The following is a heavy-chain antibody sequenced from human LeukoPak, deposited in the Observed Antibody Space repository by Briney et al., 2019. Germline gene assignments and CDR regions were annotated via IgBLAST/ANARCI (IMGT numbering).Heavy chain of an antibody. CDR1: GGSISSYY. V-gene: IGHV4-4*07. J-gene: IGHJ3*02. Sequence: PSETLSLTCTVSGGSISSYYWSWIRQPAGKGLEWIGRIYTSGSTNYNPSLKSRVTMSVDTSKNQFSLKLSSVTAADTAVYYCARWEPAAPSAPRDDAFDIWGQGTMVTVSS. CDR3: ARWEPAAPSAPRDDAFDI. CDR2: IYTSGST. D-gene: IGHD2-2*01.